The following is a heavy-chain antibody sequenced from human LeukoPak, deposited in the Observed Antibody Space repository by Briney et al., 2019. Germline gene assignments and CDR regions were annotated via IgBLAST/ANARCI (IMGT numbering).Heavy chain of an antibody. CDR1: GGSFSGYY. CDR3: ARCIVATVIDY. Sequence: KSSETLSLTCAVYGGSFSGYYWSWIRQPPGKGLEWIGEINHSGSTNYNPSLKSRVTISVDTSKNQFSLKLSSVTAADTAVYYCARCIVATVIDYWGQGTLVTVSS. CDR2: INHSGST. D-gene: IGHD5-12*01. V-gene: IGHV4-34*01. J-gene: IGHJ4*02.